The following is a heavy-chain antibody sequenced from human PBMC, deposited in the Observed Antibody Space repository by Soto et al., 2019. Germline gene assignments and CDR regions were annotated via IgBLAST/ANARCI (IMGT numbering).Heavy chain of an antibody. Sequence: GGSLRLSCAASGFTFSSYAMSWVRQAPGKGLEWVSAISCNSGSTYYADSVKGRFTISRDNSKNTLYLQMNSLRAEDTAVYYCANPVVAGRVDYWGQGTLVTVSS. D-gene: IGHD6-19*01. CDR3: ANPVVAGRVDY. CDR2: ISCNSGST. J-gene: IGHJ4*02. CDR1: GFTFSSYA. V-gene: IGHV3-23*01.